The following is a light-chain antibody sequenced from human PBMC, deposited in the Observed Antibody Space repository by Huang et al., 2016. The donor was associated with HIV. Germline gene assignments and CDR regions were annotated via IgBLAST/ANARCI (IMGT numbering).Light chain of an antibody. CDR1: QSISSK. CDR3: QQYNNWPFT. Sequence: ERVMTQSPVTLSVSPGERATFSCRASQSISSKLAWYQQKPGQAPRLLIYGSSTRATGISAMFSGSGSGTEFTLTISILQSEDFAVYYCQQYNNWPFTFGPGTRVDIK. V-gene: IGKV3-15*01. J-gene: IGKJ3*01. CDR2: GSS.